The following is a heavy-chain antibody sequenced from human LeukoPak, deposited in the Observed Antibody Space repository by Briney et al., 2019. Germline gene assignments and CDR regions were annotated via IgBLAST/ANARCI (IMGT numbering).Heavy chain of an antibody. CDR2: IYTSGRT. V-gene: IGHV4-4*07. J-gene: IGHJ4*02. CDR3: ARDYSYPDY. Sequence: SETLSLTCSVSGASISSYHWSWVRQPAGEGLEWIGRIYTSGRTNYNHSLNSRVTMSVDTSKNQFSPKLNSVTAADTAVYYCARDYSYPDYWGQGALVTVSS. D-gene: IGHD5-18*01. CDR1: GASISSYH.